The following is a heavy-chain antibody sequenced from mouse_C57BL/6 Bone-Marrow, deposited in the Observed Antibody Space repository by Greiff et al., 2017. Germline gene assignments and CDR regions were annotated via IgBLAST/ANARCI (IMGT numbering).Heavy chain of an antibody. CDR2: IYPGDGDT. CDR1: GYAFSSYW. D-gene: IGHD2-3*01. Sequence: VKLMESGAELVKPGASVKISCKASGYAFSSYWMNWVKQRPGKGLEWIGQIYPGDGDTNYNGKFKGKATLTADKSSSTAYMQLSSLTSEDSAVYFCARLGWLGYAMDYWGQGTSVTVSS. V-gene: IGHV1-80*01. CDR3: ARLGWLGYAMDY. J-gene: IGHJ4*01.